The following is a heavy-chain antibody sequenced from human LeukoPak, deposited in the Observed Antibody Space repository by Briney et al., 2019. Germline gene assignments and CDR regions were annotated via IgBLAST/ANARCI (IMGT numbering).Heavy chain of an antibody. CDR3: ARTYYFDSSGYNSVGY. Sequence: GGSLRLSCAASGFTFSSYWMHWVRQAPGKGLVWVSRINRDGSSTSYADSVKGRFTISRDNAKNTLHLQMNSLRAEDKAVYYCARTYYFDSSGYNSVGYWRQGTLVTVSS. CDR2: INRDGSST. CDR1: GFTFSSYW. D-gene: IGHD3-22*01. V-gene: IGHV3-74*01. J-gene: IGHJ4*02.